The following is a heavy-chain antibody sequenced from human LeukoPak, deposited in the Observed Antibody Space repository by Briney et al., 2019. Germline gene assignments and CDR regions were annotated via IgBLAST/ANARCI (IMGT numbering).Heavy chain of an antibody. J-gene: IGHJ4*02. D-gene: IGHD3-10*01. Sequence: ASVKVSCKASGYTFTSYEINWVRQAPGQGLVWIGWMSPHSGDTAYAQKFQARVTMTRDVSTATAYMELSRLRSEDTAVYYCARDLKRGYSYGSRHSNFDSWGQGTLVTVSS. CDR1: GYTFTSYE. CDR3: ARDLKRGYSYGSRHSNFDS. V-gene: IGHV1-8*01. CDR2: MSPHSGDT.